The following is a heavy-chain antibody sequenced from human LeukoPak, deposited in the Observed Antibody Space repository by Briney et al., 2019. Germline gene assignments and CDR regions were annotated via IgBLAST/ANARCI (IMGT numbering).Heavy chain of an antibody. CDR3: ARVQQYDKFAY. J-gene: IGHJ4*02. V-gene: IGHV3-20*04. Sequence: GGSLRLSCAASGFTFDDYDLNWVRQAPGKWLEWVSGISWNGRNTAYAESLKGRFPISRDNAKNSLYLKMKSLRAEDPAFYYCARVQQYDKFAYWGQGTLVTVSS. CDR1: GFTFDDYD. D-gene: IGHD3-22*01. CDR2: ISWNGRNT.